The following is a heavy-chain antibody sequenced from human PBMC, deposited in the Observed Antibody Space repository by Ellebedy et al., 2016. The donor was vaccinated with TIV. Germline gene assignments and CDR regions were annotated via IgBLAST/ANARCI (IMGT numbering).Heavy chain of an antibody. Sequence: MPAGSLRLSCTVSGGSLSSHFWSWIRQPPRKGLEWIGRIYDTGVTNYSPSLKSRVTMSIDTSKNQFSLQLSSVTAADTAVYYCVRGAGENMNGLKGWFDPWGQGTLVTVSS. CDR3: VRGAGENMNGLKGWFDP. V-gene: IGHV4-59*11. D-gene: IGHD2/OR15-2a*01. J-gene: IGHJ5*02. CDR2: IYDTGVT. CDR1: GGSLSSHF.